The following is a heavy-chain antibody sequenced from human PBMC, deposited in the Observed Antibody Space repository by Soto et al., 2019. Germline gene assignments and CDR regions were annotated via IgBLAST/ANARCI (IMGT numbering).Heavy chain of an antibody. D-gene: IGHD3-10*01. Sequence: EVQLLESGGGLVQPGGSLRFSCAASGFTFSSYAMSWVRQAPGKGLEWVSAISGSGGSTYYADSVKGRFTISRDNSKNTLYLQMNSLRAEDTAVYYCAKASGWFGEFDYWGLGTLVTVSS. J-gene: IGHJ4*02. CDR1: GFTFSSYA. V-gene: IGHV3-23*01. CDR2: ISGSGGST. CDR3: AKASGWFGEFDY.